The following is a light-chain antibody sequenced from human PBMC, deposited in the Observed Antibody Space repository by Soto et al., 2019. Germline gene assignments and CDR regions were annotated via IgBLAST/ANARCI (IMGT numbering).Light chain of an antibody. CDR2: EVS. CDR3: SSYVNDWV. J-gene: IGLJ3*02. Sequence: QSALTQPPSASGSPGQSVTISCTGINSDVGGYNYVSWYQQHPGKAPKLMIYEVSKRPSGVPDRFSGSKSGNTASLTVSGLQAEDEADYYCSSYVNDWVFGGGTKVTVL. V-gene: IGLV2-8*01. CDR1: NSDVGGYNY.